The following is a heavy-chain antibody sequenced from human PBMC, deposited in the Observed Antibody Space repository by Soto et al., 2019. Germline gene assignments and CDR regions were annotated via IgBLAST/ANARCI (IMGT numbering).Heavy chain of an antibody. D-gene: IGHD2-15*01. CDR3: AKVSISKSSAVTFDS. J-gene: IGHJ4*02. Sequence: QVQLVESGGGMVQPGTSLRLSCAVSGFTFSTYDMHWVRQAPGKGLEWVAVVSYDTAYENYAESVKGRFTISRDNSKNILYLQMNSLRAEDTAVYYCAKVSISKSSAVTFDSWGRGTLVTVSS. CDR2: VSYDTAYE. CDR1: GFTFSTYD. V-gene: IGHV3-30*18.